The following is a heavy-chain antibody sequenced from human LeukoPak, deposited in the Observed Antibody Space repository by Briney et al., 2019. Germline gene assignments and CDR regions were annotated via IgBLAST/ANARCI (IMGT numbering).Heavy chain of an antibody. CDR1: GFTFSSYA. V-gene: IGHV3-23*01. Sequence: GGSLRLSCAASGFTFSSYAMSWVRQAPGKGLEWVSAISGSGGSTYYADSVKGRFTISRDNPKNTLYLQMNSLRAEDTAVYYCAKDLSSYGYGNWFDPWGQGTLVTVSS. CDR3: AKDLSSYGYGNWFDP. J-gene: IGHJ5*02. CDR2: ISGSGGST. D-gene: IGHD5-18*01.